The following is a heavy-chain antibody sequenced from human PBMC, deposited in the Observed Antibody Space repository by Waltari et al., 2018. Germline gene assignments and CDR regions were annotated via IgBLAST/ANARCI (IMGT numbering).Heavy chain of an antibody. CDR1: GGSTSRGGYN. J-gene: IGHJ5*02. CDR2: IYYIGTT. V-gene: IGHV4-31*03. CDR3: ARDGGAAAGLDP. Sequence: QVQLQESGPGLVKPSQTLSLTCSVSGGSTSRGGYNWSWIRQLPGKGLEWIGYIYYIGTTYYNPSLKSRVTISVDTSKNQFSLRLSSVTAADTAVYYCARDGGAAAGLDPWGQGTLVTVSS. D-gene: IGHD6-13*01.